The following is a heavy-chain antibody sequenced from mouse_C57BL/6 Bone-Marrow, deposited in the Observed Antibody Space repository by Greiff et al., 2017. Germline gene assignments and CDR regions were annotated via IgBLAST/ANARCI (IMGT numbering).Heavy chain of an antibody. D-gene: IGHD1-1*01. CDR3: DRGESSYGYFDY. CDR1: GYTFTDYN. V-gene: IGHV1-18*01. J-gene: IGHJ2*01. Sequence: EVQLQQSGPELVKPGASVKIPCKASGYTFTDYNMDWVKQSHGKSLEWIGDIHPNNGGTIYNQKFKGKATLTVDKSSSTAYMELRSLTSEDTAVXDFDRGESSYGYFDYWGQGTTLTVSS. CDR2: IHPNNGGT.